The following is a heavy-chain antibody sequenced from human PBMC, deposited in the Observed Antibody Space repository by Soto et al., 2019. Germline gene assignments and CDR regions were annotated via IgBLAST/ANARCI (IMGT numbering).Heavy chain of an antibody. CDR3: ARGADAMHSPNFDY. V-gene: IGHV4-34*01. CDR2: ITEGGTT. J-gene: IGHJ4*02. CDR1: GDSFSGYF. Sequence: SETLSLTCAVHGDSFSGYFWTWIRQPPGKGLEWIAEITEGGTTNYSPSLKSRGSIAVDSSKRQFSLTLSSVTAADTAMYYCARGADAMHSPNFDYCSRGSRVSVSS. D-gene: IGHD2-15*01.